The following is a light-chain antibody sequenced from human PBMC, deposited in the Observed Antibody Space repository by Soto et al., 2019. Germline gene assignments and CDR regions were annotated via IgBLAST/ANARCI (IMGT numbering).Light chain of an antibody. Sequence: EIVLTQSPGTLSLSPGERATLSCRASQSVSRSYLAWYQQKPGQAPRLLIYGASTTATGIPDRFSGSGSGTDFTLTISRLEPEDFAVYYCQQYGGSPFTFGPGTKVDIK. V-gene: IGKV3-20*01. CDR3: QQYGGSPFT. CDR1: QSVSRSY. J-gene: IGKJ3*01. CDR2: GAS.